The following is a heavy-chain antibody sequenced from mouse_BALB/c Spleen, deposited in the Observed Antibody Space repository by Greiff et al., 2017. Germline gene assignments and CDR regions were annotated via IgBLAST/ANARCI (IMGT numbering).Heavy chain of an antibody. CDR2: INPGSGGT. CDR1: GYAFTNYL. D-gene: IGHD2-3*01. CDR3: AREGIYDGYYGYFDV. V-gene: IGHV1-54*01. J-gene: IGHJ1*01. Sequence: QVQLQQSGAELVRPGTSVKVSCKASGYAFTNYLIEWVKQRPGQGLEWIGVINPGSGGTNYNEKFKGKATLTADKSSSTAYMQLSSLTSDDSAVYFCAREGIYDGYYGYFDVWGAGTTVTVSS.